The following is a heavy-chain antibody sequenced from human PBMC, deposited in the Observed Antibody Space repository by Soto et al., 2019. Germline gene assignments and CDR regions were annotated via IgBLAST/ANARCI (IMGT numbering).Heavy chain of an antibody. CDR3: ARYPYYYDSSGYK. V-gene: IGHV4-39*01. J-gene: IGHJ4*02. Sequence: SETLSLTCTVSGASISSSSYYWGWIRQPPGKGLEWIGSIYYSGSTYYNPSLKSRVTISVDTSKNQFSLKLSSVTAADTAVYYCARYPYYYDSSGYKWGQGTRVTVS. CDR2: IYYSGST. D-gene: IGHD3-22*01. CDR1: GASISSSSYY.